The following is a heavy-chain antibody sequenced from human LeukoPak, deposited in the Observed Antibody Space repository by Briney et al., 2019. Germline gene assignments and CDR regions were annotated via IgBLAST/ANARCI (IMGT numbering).Heavy chain of an antibody. CDR3: ARGGDLVATPLDF. Sequence: GSLRLSCAASGFTFSSYSMNWVRQAPGKGLEWIGSIYYSGSNNYNPSLKSRVTISMDKSKNQFSLKLTSVTAADTAVYYCARGGDLVATPLDFWGQGILVTVSS. D-gene: IGHD4-23*01. J-gene: IGHJ4*02. V-gene: IGHV4-4*02. CDR1: GFTFSSYSM. CDR2: IYYSGSN.